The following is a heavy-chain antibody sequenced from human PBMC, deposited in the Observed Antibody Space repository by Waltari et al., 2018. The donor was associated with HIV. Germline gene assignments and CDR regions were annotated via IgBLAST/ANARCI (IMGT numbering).Heavy chain of an antibody. CDR2: IYYGGST. J-gene: IGHJ3*01. CDR1: GGSITSLYY. D-gene: IGHD2-15*01. V-gene: IGHV4-30-4*01. Sequence: QVQLQESGPGLVKPSQTLSLTCTVSGGSITSLYYWTWIRQSPGKGLEWIGYIYYGGSTDYNPSLKSRVSISTDTSKNHFSLTMDFGTVADSAIYSCVRRGDCSGSRCWMGGAFDLWGRGTAVIVSS. CDR3: VRRGDCSGSRCWMGGAFDL.